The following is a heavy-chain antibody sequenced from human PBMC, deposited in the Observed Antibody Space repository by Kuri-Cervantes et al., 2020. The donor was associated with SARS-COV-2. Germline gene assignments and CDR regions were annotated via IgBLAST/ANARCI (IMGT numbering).Heavy chain of an antibody. V-gene: IGHV5-10-1*01. Sequence: GESLKISCKGSGYSFTSYWISWVRQMPGKGLEWMGRLDPSDSYTNYSPSFQGHVTISADKSISTAYLQWSSLKASDTAMFYCARLGGDILTGYWKYYYGMDVWGQGTTVTDSS. CDR1: GYSFTSYW. CDR3: ARLGGDILTGYWKYYYGMDV. CDR2: LDPSDSYT. D-gene: IGHD3-9*01. J-gene: IGHJ6*02.